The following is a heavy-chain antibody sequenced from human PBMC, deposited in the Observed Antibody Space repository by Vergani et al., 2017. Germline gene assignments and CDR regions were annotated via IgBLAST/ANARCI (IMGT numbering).Heavy chain of an antibody. V-gene: IGHV3-66*01. CDR3: ARDPGNRITGTQYYFDY. CDR2: IYSGGST. J-gene: IGHJ4*02. Sequence: EVQLVESGGGLVQPGGSLRLSCAASGFTFDDYAMHWVRQAPGKGLEWVSGIYSGGSTYYADSVKGRFTISRDNSKNTLYLQMNSLRAEDTAVYYCARDPGNRITGTQYYFDYWGQGTLVTVSS. CDR1: GFTFDDYA. D-gene: IGHD1-7*01.